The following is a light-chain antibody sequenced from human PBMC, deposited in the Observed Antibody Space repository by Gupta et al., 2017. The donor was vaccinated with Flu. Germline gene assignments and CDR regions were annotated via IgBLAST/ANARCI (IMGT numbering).Light chain of an antibody. J-gene: IGLJ1*01. V-gene: IGLV2-11*01. CDR2: DVT. CDR3: SAHAGRVTWV. CDR1: TNDVGGSNR. Sequence: QSAPTQPRSVSGSPGQSVTIACTGSTNDVGGSNRVSWYQQRPGKAPKLILSDVTERPSGVPDRFSGSKSGNTASLTISGLQADDEADYYCSAHAGRVTWVFGTGTTVTVL.